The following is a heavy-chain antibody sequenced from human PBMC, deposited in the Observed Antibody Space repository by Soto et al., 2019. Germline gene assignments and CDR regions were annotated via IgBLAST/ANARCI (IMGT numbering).Heavy chain of an antibody. D-gene: IGHD3-16*01. CDR1: GGSISTTYHY. CDR2: FFYNGGT. Sequence: QLQLQASGPGLVKPSETLSLTCTVSGGSISTTYHYWVWIRQPPGKGLEWIGSFFYNGGTYYNPSLKMRVTTSVYTSKNQFSLKLRSVTAADTAVYYCASHDVVVIPPTGWDQGALVTVSS. V-gene: IGHV4-39*01. CDR3: ASHDVVVIPPTG. J-gene: IGHJ4*02.